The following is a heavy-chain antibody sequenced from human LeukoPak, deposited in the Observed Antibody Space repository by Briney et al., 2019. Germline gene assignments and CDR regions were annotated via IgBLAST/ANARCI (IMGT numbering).Heavy chain of an antibody. J-gene: IGHJ4*02. D-gene: IGHD2-2*01. V-gene: IGHV4-39*01. CDR3: ASPLGYCSSTNCYGDY. Sequence: PSEPLSLTCTVSGGSISSSSYYWGWIRQPPGKVLECIGGIYYSGSTYYNPSLKSRVTISVDTSKNQFSLNLTSVTAADTAVYYCASPLGYCSSTNCYGDYWGQGTLVTVSS. CDR1: GGSISSSSYY. CDR2: IYYSGST.